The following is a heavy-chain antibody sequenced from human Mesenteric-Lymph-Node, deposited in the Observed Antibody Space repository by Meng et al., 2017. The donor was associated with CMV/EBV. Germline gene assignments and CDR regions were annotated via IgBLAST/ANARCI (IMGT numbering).Heavy chain of an antibody. CDR2: INSDGSIT. D-gene: IGHD2-15*01. Sequence: GESLKISCAASGFTFSSYWMHWVRQGPGKGLVWVSHINSDGSITTYADSVRGRFTISRDNAKNTLYLQMNSLRAEDTAVYYCARDYMVVQTHYYYYGMDVWGQGTTVTVSS. V-gene: IGHV3-74*01. J-gene: IGHJ6*02. CDR1: GFTFSSYW. CDR3: ARDYMVVQTHYYYYGMDV.